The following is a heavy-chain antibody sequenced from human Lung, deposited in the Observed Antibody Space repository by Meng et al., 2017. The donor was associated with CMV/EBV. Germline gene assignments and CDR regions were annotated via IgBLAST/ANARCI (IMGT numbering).Heavy chain of an antibody. V-gene: IGHV1-2*02. Sequence: SVKVSCXASGYPFTDYFVHWVQQAPGQGLEWMAYIIPNSGGTSYAQKFQGRVTVTRDTSVSTAYMELRNLKSDDTAVYYCARTRKTNSGAGPENSWGQGPLVTVSS. CDR2: IIPNSGGT. D-gene: IGHD7-27*01. CDR1: GYPFTDYF. CDR3: ARTRKTNSGAGPENS. J-gene: IGHJ5*02.